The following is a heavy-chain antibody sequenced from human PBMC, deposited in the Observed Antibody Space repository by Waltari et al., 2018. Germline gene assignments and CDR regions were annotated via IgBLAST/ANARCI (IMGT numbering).Heavy chain of an antibody. Sequence: QVQLQESGPGLVKPSQTLSLTCTVSGGSISSGSYYWSWIRQPAGKGLEWIGRIYTSGSTNYNPSLKSRVTISVDTSKNQFSLKLSSVTAADTVVYYCAKAVFDYDHGWYFDLWGRGTLVTVSS. CDR3: AKAVFDYDHGWYFDL. CDR2: IYTSGST. CDR1: GGSISSGSYY. V-gene: IGHV4-61*02. J-gene: IGHJ2*01. D-gene: IGHD3-22*01.